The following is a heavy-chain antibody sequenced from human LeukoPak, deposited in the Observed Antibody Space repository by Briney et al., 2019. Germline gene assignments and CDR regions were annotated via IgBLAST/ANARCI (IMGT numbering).Heavy chain of an antibody. CDR2: ISGSGGST. CDR3: AKGYNWNYDNWFDP. J-gene: IGHJ5*02. D-gene: IGHD1-7*01. CDR1: GFTFSSYA. V-gene: IGHV3-23*01. Sequence: GGSLRLSCAASGFTFSSYAMSWVRQAPGKGLEWVSAISGSGGSTYYADSVKGRFTISRDNSKNTLYLRMNSLRAEDTAVYYCAKGYNWNYDNWFDPWGQGTLVTVSS.